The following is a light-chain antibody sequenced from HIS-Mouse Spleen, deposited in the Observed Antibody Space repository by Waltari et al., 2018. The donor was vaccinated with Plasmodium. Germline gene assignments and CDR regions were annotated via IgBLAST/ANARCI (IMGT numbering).Light chain of an antibody. CDR2: GAS. CDR3: QQYNNWSFT. Sequence: EIVMTQSPATLSVSPGARATLSCRASQRVSSNLAWYQQKPGQAPRLLSYGASTRATGIPARFSGSGSGTEFTLTISSLQSEDFAVYYCQQYNNWSFTFGPGTKVDIK. J-gene: IGKJ3*01. V-gene: IGKV3-15*01. CDR1: QRVSSN.